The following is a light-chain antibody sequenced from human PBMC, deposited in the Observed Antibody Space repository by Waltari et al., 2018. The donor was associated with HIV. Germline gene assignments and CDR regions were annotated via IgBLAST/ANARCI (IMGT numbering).Light chain of an antibody. CDR1: QGFSNY. CDR2: AAS. CDR3: QKYNSAPLT. J-gene: IGKJ4*01. Sequence: DTQMTQSPSSLSASAGDRVTITCRASQGFSNYLAWYQQKPGKIPKLLIYAASTLQSGVPSRFIGSGSWTDFTLTISSLQPEDVATYYCQKYNSAPLTFGGVTKVEIK. V-gene: IGKV1-27*01.